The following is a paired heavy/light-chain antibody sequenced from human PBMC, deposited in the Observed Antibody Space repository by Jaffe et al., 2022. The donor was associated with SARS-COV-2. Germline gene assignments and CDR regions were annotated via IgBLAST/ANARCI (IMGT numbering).Heavy chain of an antibody. Sequence: QVQLVQSGAEVKKPGASVKVSCKASGYTFTSYQINWVRQAPGQGFEWMGRINPSGASTTYAQKFRDRVTMTRDASTSTVYMELDSLTSDDTAVYYCARDIPNYYGSNWFDPWGQGTLVTVSS. J-gene: IGHJ5*02. CDR3: ARDIPNYYGSNWFDP. CDR2: INPSGAST. D-gene: IGHD3-16*01. V-gene: IGHV1-46*01. CDR1: GYTFTSYQ.
Light chain of an antibody. V-gene: IGLV1-44*01. Sequence: QSVLTQPPSASGTPGQRVTISCSGSSSNIGSYTVNWYQHVPGTAPKLLFYSNDQRPSGVPDRFSGSKSGTSASLAISGLQSEDEADYYCATWDDSLNGQVFGGGTKLTVL. J-gene: IGLJ2*01. CDR3: ATWDDSLNGQV. CDR1: SSNIGSYT. CDR2: SND.